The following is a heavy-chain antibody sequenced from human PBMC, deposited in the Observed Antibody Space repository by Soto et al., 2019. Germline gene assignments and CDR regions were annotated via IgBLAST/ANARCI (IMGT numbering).Heavy chain of an antibody. CDR3: ENGYSYDSSGYPDY. Sequence: GGSLRLSCAASGLAFSSYGMHWVLQAPGKGLEWVAVISYDGSNKYYADSVKGRFTISRDNSKNTLYLQMNSLRAEDTAVYYRENGYSYDSSGYPDYSGQGTLVTVSS. D-gene: IGHD3-22*01. CDR1: GLAFSSYG. V-gene: IGHV3-30*18. CDR2: ISYDGSNK. J-gene: IGHJ4*02.